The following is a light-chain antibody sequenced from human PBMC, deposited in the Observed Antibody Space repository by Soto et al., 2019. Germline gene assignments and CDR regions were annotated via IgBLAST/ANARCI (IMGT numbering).Light chain of an antibody. V-gene: IGLV1-40*01. Sequence: QPVLTQPPSVSGAPGQRVTISCTGNSSNIGAGYDVHWYQQLPGTAPKLLIYGNSNRPSGVPDRFSGSKSGTSASLAITGLQAEDEADYYCQSYDSSLSGRVFGTGTKLTVL. CDR3: QSYDSSLSGRV. CDR2: GNS. J-gene: IGLJ1*01. CDR1: SSNIGAGYD.